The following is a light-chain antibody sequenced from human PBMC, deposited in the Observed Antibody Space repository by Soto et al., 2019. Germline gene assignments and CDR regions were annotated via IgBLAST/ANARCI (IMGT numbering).Light chain of an antibody. V-gene: IGLV1-40*01. J-gene: IGLJ1*01. Sequence: QSVLTQPPSVSGAPGQRVTISCTGSSSNIGAGYDVHWYQQLPGTAPKLLIYGNSNRPSGVPDRFSGSKSGPSASLAITGIQAEDEADYYCQSYESSQGVFGTGTKVTXL. CDR1: SSNIGAGYD. CDR2: GNS. CDR3: QSYESSQGV.